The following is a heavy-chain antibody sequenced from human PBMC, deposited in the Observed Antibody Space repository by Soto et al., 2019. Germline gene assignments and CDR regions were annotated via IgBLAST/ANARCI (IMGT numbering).Heavy chain of an antibody. CDR3: AGPLLSRKDAFDI. Sequence: QVQLVQSGAEVKKPGSSVKVSCKASGGTFSSYTISWVRQAPGQGLEWMGRIIPILGIANYAQKFQGRVRITADKSTSTAYMELSRLRSEDTDVYYCAGPLLSRKDAFDIWAQMPMVTVSS. CDR1: GGTFSSYT. V-gene: IGHV1-69*02. J-gene: IGHJ3*02. CDR2: IIPILGIA. D-gene: IGHD3-10*01.